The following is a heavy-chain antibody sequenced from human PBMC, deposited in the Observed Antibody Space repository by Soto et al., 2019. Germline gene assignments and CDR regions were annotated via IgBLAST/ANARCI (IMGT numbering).Heavy chain of an antibody. Sequence: GGSLRLSCAVSGFTFSSYSMNWVRQAPGKGLEWVSSISGDSSYIYYGDSVKGRFTISRDNAKSSLYLKMNTLRAEDTAVYYCAREEESTGYNGAFGIWAQGTMVTLS. V-gene: IGHV3-21*01. CDR2: ISGDSSYI. CDR1: GFTFSSYS. CDR3: AREEESTGYNGAFGI. D-gene: IGHD3-22*01. J-gene: IGHJ3*02.